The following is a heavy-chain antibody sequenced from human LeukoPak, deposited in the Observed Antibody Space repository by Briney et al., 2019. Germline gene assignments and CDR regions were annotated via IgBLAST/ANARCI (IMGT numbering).Heavy chain of an antibody. CDR3: ARTTVTTNYGMDV. D-gene: IGHD4-17*01. CDR1: GFTVSSNS. Sequence: GGSLRLSCAASGFTVSSNSMSWVRQAPGKGLEWVSVIYSGGSTYYADSVKGRFTISRDNSKNTLYLQMNSLRAEDTAVYYCARTTVTTNYGMDVWGQGTTVTVSS. J-gene: IGHJ6*02. CDR2: IYSGGST. V-gene: IGHV3-66*01.